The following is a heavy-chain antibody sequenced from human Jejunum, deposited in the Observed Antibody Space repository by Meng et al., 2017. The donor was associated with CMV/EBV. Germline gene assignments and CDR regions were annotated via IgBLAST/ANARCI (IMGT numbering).Heavy chain of an antibody. J-gene: IGHJ5*02. CDR1: GITLSSYG. D-gene: IGHD5-24*01. CDR3: AKDPSREEA. CDR2: IQYDGSDK. Sequence: HVERGECGGGVVQAGGSLRLSCAASGITLSSYGVNWVRQSPGKGLEWVTFIQYDGSDKYYADSVRGRFTISRDNSKNTLNLQMNSLRAEDTAVYYCAKDPSREEAWGQGTLVTVSS. V-gene: IGHV3-30*02.